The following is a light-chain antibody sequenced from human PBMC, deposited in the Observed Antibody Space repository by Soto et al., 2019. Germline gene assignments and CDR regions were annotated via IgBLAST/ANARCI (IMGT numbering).Light chain of an antibody. CDR1: QAIGVW. Sequence: DIQMTQSPSSVSASVGDRVTITCRASQAIGVWLAWYQQKPGKAPDLLIYAASRLHSGVPSRFSGSGSGTDFTLTISSLQPEDFASYLCQQANSLPFTFGPGTKVDIK. V-gene: IGKV1-12*01. J-gene: IGKJ3*01. CDR3: QQANSLPFT. CDR2: AAS.